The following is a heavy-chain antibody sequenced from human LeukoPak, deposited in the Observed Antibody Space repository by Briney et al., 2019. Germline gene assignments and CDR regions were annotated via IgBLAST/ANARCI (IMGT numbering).Heavy chain of an antibody. CDR1: GFTFSSYA. V-gene: IGHV3-23*01. J-gene: IGHJ3*01. CDR3: AKYDSGGLDGIDV. CDR2: ISGSGGGT. Sequence: PGGSLRLSCAASGFTFSSYAMSWVRQAPGKGLEWVSGISGSGGGTYYADSVKGRFSISRDNSKNTVYLEMNSLRAEDTAVYYCAKYDSGGLDGIDVWGQGTMVTVSS. D-gene: IGHD3-22*01.